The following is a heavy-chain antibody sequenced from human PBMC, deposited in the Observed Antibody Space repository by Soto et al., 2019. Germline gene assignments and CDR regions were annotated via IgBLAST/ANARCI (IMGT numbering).Heavy chain of an antibody. CDR3: ARVAVPQQLGPDS. D-gene: IGHD6-13*01. V-gene: IGHV3-33*01. CDR1: GFTFSSYG. Sequence: QVQLVESGGGVVQPGRSLRLSCAASGFTFSSYGMHCVRQAPGKGLEWVAVIWYDGSNKYYADSVKGRFNISRDNSKNTLYLQMNSLRAEDTAVYYCARVAVPQQLGPDSWGQGTLVTVSS. J-gene: IGHJ4*02. CDR2: IWYDGSNK.